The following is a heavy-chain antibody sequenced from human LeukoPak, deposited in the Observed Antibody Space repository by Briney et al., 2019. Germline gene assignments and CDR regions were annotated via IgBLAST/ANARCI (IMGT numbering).Heavy chain of an antibody. CDR1: GFTVSSNY. V-gene: IGHV3-53*01. CDR2: IYSGGST. D-gene: IGHD1-26*01. J-gene: IGHJ4*02. Sequence: GGSLRLSCAASGFTVSSNYMSRVRQAPGKGLEWVSVIYSGGSTYYADSVKGRFTISRDNSKNTLYLQMDSLRAEDTAVYYCARVGIGNYYGDCWGQGNLVTVSS. CDR3: ARVGIGNYYGDC.